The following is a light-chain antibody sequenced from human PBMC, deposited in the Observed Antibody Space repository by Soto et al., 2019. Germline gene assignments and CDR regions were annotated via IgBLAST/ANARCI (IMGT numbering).Light chain of an antibody. J-gene: IGKJ1*01. Sequence: EIVMTQSPATLSVSPGERATLSCRASQYVSTNLAWYQQKAGQPPRLLLYGASARATGIPARFSGSGSGTDFTLTISSLQSEDFAVYYCQQYNDWPPRGTFGQGTKVEIK. CDR3: QQYNDWPPRGT. CDR1: QYVSTN. V-gene: IGKV3-15*01. CDR2: GAS.